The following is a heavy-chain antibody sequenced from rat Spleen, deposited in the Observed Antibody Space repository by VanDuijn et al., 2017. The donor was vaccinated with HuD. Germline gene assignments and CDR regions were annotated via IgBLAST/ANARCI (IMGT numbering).Heavy chain of an antibody. V-gene: IGHV5-29*01. J-gene: IGHJ4*01. CDR1: GFTFSNYG. CDR3: TTAPRVMDA. CDR2: ISYDGSHT. Sequence: EVQLVESGGGLVQPGRSMKLSCAASGFTFSNYGMAWVRQTPTKGLEWVATISYDGSHTYYRDSVKGRFTISRDNAKSTLYLQMDSLRSEDTATYYCTTAPRVMDAWGQGASVTVSS.